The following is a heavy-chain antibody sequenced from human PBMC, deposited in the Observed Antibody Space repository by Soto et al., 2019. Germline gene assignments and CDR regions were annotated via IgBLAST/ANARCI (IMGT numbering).Heavy chain of an antibody. J-gene: IGHJ3*02. D-gene: IGHD3-22*01. CDR2: IKPDGSQK. V-gene: IGHV3-7*04. Sequence: PGGSLRLSXAASGFTFSSYWMSWVRQAPGKGLEWVANIKPDGSQKWYVDSVKGRFTISRDNAKKSLYLQVNSLRAEDTAVYYCARGDYYDSSGPFSDAFDIWGQGTMVTVSS. CDR3: ARGDYYDSSGPFSDAFDI. CDR1: GFTFSSYW.